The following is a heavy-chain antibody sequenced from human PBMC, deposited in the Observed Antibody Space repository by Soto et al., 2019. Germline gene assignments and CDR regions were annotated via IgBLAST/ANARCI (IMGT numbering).Heavy chain of an antibody. V-gene: IGHV4-30-4*08. CDR2: IYHSGST. CDR3: ARERPDGARLDP. Sequence: SETLSLTCTVSGGSISPYYWTWIRQPPGKGLEWIGYIYHSGSTYYNPSLKSRVTISVDTSKNQFSLKLSSVTAADTAVYYCARERPDGARLDPWGQGTLVTSPQ. J-gene: IGHJ5*02. D-gene: IGHD6-6*01. CDR1: GGSISPYY.